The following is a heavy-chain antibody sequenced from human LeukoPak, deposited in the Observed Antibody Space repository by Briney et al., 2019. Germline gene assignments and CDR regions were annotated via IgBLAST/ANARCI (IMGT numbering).Heavy chain of an antibody. Sequence: GGSLRLSCAASGFTFSTYGMHWVRQAPGKGLDWAAVIWYDGSNIYHGDSVKGRFTVSRDNSKNTLYLQMTSLRAEDTAVYYWARARNDYDSSGFSALDYWGQGTLVTVSS. CDR3: ARARNDYDSSGFSALDY. CDR2: IWYDGSNI. D-gene: IGHD3-22*01. J-gene: IGHJ4*02. CDR1: GFTFSTYG. V-gene: IGHV3-33*01.